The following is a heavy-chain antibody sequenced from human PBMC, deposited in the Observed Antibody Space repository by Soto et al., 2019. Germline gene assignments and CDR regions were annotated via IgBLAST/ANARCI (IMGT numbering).Heavy chain of an antibody. CDR1: GGSISSSSYY. D-gene: IGHD2-21*01. CDR3: ARPHSFHSYYYYGMDV. V-gene: IGHV4-39*01. Sequence: SETLSLTCTVSGGSISSSSYYWGWIRQPPGKGLEWIGSIYYSGSTYYNPSLKSRVTISVDTSKNQFSLKLSSVTAADTAVYYCARPHSFHSYYYYGMDVWGQGTTVTVSS. CDR2: IYYSGST. J-gene: IGHJ6*02.